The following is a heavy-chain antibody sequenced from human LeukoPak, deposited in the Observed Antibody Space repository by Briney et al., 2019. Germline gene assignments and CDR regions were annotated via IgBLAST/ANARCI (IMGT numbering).Heavy chain of an antibody. CDR2: IHKDGSEK. V-gene: IGHV3-7*03. J-gene: IGHJ5*02. Sequence: GGSLLLSCAASGFTFSSFWMGWVRPAPGKGLEWVANIHKDGSEKHYGDSVKGRFTISRNNAENSVFLQMNSLRADDTAVYYCVREGVSAINWFDPWGQGTLVTVSS. CDR3: VREGVSAINWFDP. CDR1: GFTFSSFW. D-gene: IGHD3-10*01.